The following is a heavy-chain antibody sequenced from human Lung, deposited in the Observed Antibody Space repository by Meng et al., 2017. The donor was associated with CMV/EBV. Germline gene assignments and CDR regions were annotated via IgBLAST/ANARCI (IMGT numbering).Heavy chain of an antibody. V-gene: IGHV3-23*01. CDR2: ISGNGYST. CDR3: AKDRHTSSAPYYFDS. J-gene: IGHJ4*02. Sequence: GGSLRLXCAASGFTFGSYAMTWVRQAPGKGLQWVSSISGNGYSTYYADSVKGRFTISRDNSNNTLFLQMNGLRADDTAVYYCAKDRHTSSAPYYFDSWGQGXLVTVSS. CDR1: GFTFGSYA.